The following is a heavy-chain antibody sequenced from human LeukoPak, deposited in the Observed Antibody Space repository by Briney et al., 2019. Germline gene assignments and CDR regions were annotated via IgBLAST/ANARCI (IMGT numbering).Heavy chain of an antibody. V-gene: IGHV1-2*02. Sequence: GASVKVSCKASGYTFTGYYMHWVRQAPGQGLEWMGWINPNSGGTNYAQKFQGRVTMTRDTSISTAYMELSRLRSDDTAVYYCARGVPIAVAGTDFDYWGQGTLVTVSS. CDR2: INPNSGGT. J-gene: IGHJ4*02. D-gene: IGHD6-19*01. CDR1: GYTFTGYY. CDR3: ARGVPIAVAGTDFDY.